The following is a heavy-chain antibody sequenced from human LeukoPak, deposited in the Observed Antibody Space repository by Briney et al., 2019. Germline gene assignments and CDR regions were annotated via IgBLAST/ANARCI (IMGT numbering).Heavy chain of an antibody. CDR1: GDSINSLDL. Sequence: SETLSLTCTVSGDSINSLDLWSWVRQPPGKGLEWIGEIYHSGGTNYNPSLKSRVTISVDNSKNHLSLKLTSVTAADTAVYFCLGTGYYALAYWGQGALVTVAS. J-gene: IGHJ4*02. D-gene: IGHD2/OR15-2a*01. CDR3: LGTGYYALAY. CDR2: IYHSGGT. V-gene: IGHV4-4*02.